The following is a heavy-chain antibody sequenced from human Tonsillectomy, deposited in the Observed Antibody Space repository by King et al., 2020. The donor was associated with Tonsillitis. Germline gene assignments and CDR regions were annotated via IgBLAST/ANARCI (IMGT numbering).Heavy chain of an antibody. CDR3: ARDRDCSTTSCYNAFDS. J-gene: IGHJ3*02. Sequence: VQLVESGGGVVQPGRSLRLSCAASGFTFSTYTMHWVRQAPGKGLEWVAVISYDGSNKYYADSVKGRFTISRDNSKSTLYLQVNSLRAEDTAVYYCARDRDCSTTSCYNAFDSWGQGTMVTVSS. D-gene: IGHD2-2*02. CDR1: GFTFSTYT. V-gene: IGHV3-30-3*01. CDR2: ISYDGSNK.